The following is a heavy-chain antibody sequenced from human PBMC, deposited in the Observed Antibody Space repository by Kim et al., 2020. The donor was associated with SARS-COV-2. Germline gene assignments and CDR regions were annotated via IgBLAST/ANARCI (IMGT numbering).Heavy chain of an antibody. CDR3: ARRYSSSWYPYYYYYYGMDG. CDR2: IYPGDSDT. J-gene: IGHJ6*02. V-gene: IGHV5-51*01. Sequence: GESLKISCKGSGYSFTSYWIGWVRQMPGKGLEWMGIIYPGDSDTRYSPSFQGQVTISADKSISTAYLQWSSLKASDTAMYYCARRYSSSWYPYYYYYYGMDGWGQGTKVTVSS. CDR1: GYSFTSYW. D-gene: IGHD6-13*01.